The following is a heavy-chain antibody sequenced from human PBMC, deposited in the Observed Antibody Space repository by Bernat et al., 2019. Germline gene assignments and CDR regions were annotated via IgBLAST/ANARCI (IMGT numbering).Heavy chain of an antibody. J-gene: IGHJ4*02. CDR3: AQNYYNSGKY. V-gene: IGHV3-30*03. CDR2: ISYDGSNK. Sequence: QVQLVESGGGVVQPGRSLRLSCAASGFTFSSYGMHWVRQAPGKGLEWVAVISYDGSNKYYADSVKGRFTISRDNSKNTLYLQMNSLRAEDTAVYYCAQNYYNSGKYWGQGTLVTVSS. D-gene: IGHD3-10*01. CDR1: GFTFSSYG.